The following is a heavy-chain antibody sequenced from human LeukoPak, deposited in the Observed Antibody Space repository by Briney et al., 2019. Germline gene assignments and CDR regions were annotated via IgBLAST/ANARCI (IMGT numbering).Heavy chain of an antibody. D-gene: IGHD4-11*01. J-gene: IGHJ4*02. Sequence: GASVKVSCKASGYTFTSYGISWVRQAPGQGLEWMGWISAYNGNTNYAQKLQGRVTMTTDTSTSTVYMELSSLRSEDTAVYYCARDGCNYDVDYWGQGTLVTVSS. CDR3: ARDGCNYDVDY. V-gene: IGHV1-18*01. CDR2: ISAYNGNT. CDR1: GYTFTSYG.